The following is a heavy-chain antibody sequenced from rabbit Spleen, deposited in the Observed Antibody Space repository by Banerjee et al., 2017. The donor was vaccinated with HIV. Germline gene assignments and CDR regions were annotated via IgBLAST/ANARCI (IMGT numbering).Heavy chain of an antibody. J-gene: IGHJ4*01. V-gene: IGHV1S40*01. CDR1: GFDFSTNYF. CDR3: VRSGNTGFYVGYRFNL. Sequence: QSLEESGGDLVTPGASLTLTCKASGFDFSTNYFMCWVRQAPGKGPEWIGCIFTASGSAYYASWAKGRFTVSKTSSTTVTLQMTSLTAVDTAAYFCVRSGNTGFYVGYRFNLWGQGTLVTVS. CDR2: IFTASGSA. D-gene: IGHD1-1*01.